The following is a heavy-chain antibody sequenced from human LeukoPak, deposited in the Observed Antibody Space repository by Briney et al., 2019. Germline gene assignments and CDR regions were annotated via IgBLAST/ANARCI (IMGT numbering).Heavy chain of an antibody. J-gene: IGHJ4*02. CDR1: GFTFSSYG. CDR2: VSYDGSK. CDR3: AKDLNRGLPDY. V-gene: IGHV3-30*18. D-gene: IGHD2-21*01. Sequence: PGRSLRLSCAASGFTFSSYGMHWVRQAPGKGLEWVAVVSYDGSKYYADSVKGRFTISRDNSKNTLYLQTSSLRAEDTAVYYCAKDLNRGLPDYWGQGTLVTVSS.